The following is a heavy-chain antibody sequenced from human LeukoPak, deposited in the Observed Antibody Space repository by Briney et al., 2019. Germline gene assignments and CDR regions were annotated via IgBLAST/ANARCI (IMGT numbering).Heavy chain of an antibody. J-gene: IGHJ5*02. Sequence: PSQTLFLTCAVSGGSISSGGYSWSWIRQPPGKGLEWIGYIYHSGSTYYNPSLKSRVTISVDRSKNQISLKLSSVTAADTAVYYCALTGGTGGFDPWGQGTLVTVSS. V-gene: IGHV4-30-2*01. CDR2: IYHSGST. CDR1: GGSISSGGYS. CDR3: ALTGGTGGFDP. D-gene: IGHD1-14*01.